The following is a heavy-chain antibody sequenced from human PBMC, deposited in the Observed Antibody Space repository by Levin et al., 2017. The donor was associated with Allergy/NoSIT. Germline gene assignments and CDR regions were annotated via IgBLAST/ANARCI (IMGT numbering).Heavy chain of an antibody. J-gene: IGHJ4*02. D-gene: IGHD5-12*01. CDR2: IYASADSI. CDR3: ARSSRGYGTFDY. CDR1: GFTFSSYA. V-gene: IGHV3-23*01. Sequence: GESLKISCAASGFTFSSYAMSWVRQAPGKGLEWVSAIYASADSIYYSDSVKGRFTISRDSSKNTLYLHMHSLRAEDTAVYYCARSSRGYGTFDYWGQGTLVTVSS.